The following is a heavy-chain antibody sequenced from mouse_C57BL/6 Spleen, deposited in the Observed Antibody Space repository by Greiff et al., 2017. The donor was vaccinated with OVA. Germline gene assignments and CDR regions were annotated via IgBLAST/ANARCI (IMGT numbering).Heavy chain of an antibody. CDR3: ARRNYSNYEAWFAY. D-gene: IGHD2-5*01. Sequence: VQLKQSGPELVKPGASVKIPCKASGYTFTDYNMDWVKQSHGKSLEWIGDINPNNGGTIYNQKFKGKATLTVDKSSSTAYMELRSLTSEDTAVYYCARRNYSNYEAWFAYWGQGTLVTVSA. CDR2: INPNNGGT. CDR1: GYTFTDYN. J-gene: IGHJ3*01. V-gene: IGHV1-18*01.